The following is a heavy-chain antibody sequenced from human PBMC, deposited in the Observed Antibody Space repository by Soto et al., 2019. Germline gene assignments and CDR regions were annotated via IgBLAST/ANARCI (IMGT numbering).Heavy chain of an antibody. Sequence: SETLSLTCAVYGGFLSESYWTWIRQPPGRGLEWIGEINHVGGTNYNPSLKSRVTMSVDTSQNQFSLRLISVTAADTAMYFCVRIRYQLPSSVLWLDPWGQGTPVTVSS. J-gene: IGHJ5*02. D-gene: IGHD3-16*01. V-gene: IGHV4-34*01. CDR1: GGFLSESY. CDR3: VRIRYQLPSSVLWLDP. CDR2: INHVGGT.